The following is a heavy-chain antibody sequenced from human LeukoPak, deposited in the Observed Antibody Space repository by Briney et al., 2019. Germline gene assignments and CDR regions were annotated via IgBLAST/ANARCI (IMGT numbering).Heavy chain of an antibody. CDR1: GGSISSGDYY. J-gene: IGHJ4*02. CDR3: ARVTMEWLLSFDY. V-gene: IGHV4-30-2*01. CDR2: IYHSGST. D-gene: IGHD3-3*01. Sequence: SQTLSLTCTVSGGSISSGDYYWSWIRQPPGKGLEWIGYIYHSGSTYYNPSLKSRVTISVDRSKNQFSLKLSSVTAADTAVYYCARVTMEWLLSFDYWGQGTLVTVSS.